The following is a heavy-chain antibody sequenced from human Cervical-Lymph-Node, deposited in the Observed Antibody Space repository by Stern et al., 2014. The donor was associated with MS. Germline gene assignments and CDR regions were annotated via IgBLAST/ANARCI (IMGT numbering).Heavy chain of an antibody. Sequence: VHLVESGPGLVKPSQTLSLTCTVSGGSISRGGYPWSWIRQPPGKGLVWVGYIYYTGSTYFNPSLQSRLDIFVGTSKNQFSLKVRSVTAADTAVYYCARIGDDDGDFRLCYWGQGTLVTVSS. CDR1: GGSISRGGYP. CDR2: IYYTGST. D-gene: IGHD4-17*01. CDR3: ARIGDDDGDFRLCY. J-gene: IGHJ4*02. V-gene: IGHV4-31*03.